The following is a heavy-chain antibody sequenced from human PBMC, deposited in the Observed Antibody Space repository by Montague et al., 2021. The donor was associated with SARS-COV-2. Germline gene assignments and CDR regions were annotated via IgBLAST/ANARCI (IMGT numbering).Heavy chain of an antibody. CDR3: AFYGVYALDY. V-gene: IGHV3-9*01. CDR1: GFTFDDYA. Sequence: SLRLSCAASGFTFDDYAMHWVRQAPGKGLEWVSGISWNSGSIGYADSVKGRFTISRDNAKNTLYLQMNSLRAEDTALYYCAFYGVYALDYWGQGTLVTVSS. CDR2: ISWNSGSI. J-gene: IGHJ4*02. D-gene: IGHD4-17*01.